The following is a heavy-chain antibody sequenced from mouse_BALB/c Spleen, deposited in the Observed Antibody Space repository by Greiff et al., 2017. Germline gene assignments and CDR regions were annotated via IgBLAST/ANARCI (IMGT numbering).Heavy chain of an antibody. CDR2: IYPGDGDT. CDR3: ARSLLSYAMDY. CDR1: GYAFSSSW. Sequence: QVQLQQSGPELVKPGASVKISCKASGYAFSSSWMNWVKQRPGQGLEWIGRIYPGDGDTNYNGKFKGKATLTADKSSSTAYMQLSSLTSVDSAVYFCARSLLSYAMDYWGQGTSVTVSS. V-gene: IGHV1-82*01. J-gene: IGHJ4*01. D-gene: IGHD2-10*01.